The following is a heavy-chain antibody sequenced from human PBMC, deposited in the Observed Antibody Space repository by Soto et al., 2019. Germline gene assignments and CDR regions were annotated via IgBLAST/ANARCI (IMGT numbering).Heavy chain of an antibody. CDR3: AREDDSSGYYNPDAFDI. D-gene: IGHD3-22*01. V-gene: IGHV3-21*04. CDR1: GFIVNTYT. J-gene: IGHJ3*02. Sequence: GGSLRLSCAASGFIVNTYTMNWVRQAPGRGLEWVSSVSRSSTYIYYADSVKGRFTISRDNAKNSLYLQMNSLRAEDTAVYYCAREDDSSGYYNPDAFDIWGQGTMVTVSS. CDR2: VSRSSTYI.